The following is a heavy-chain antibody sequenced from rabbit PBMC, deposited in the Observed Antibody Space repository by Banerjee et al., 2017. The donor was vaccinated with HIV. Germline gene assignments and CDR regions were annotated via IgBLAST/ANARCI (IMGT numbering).Heavy chain of an antibody. D-gene: IGHD6-1*01. CDR1: GFDFSSYYN. CDR3: ARVGYAGYAYSAGMGL. CDR2: INTSSGNT. V-gene: IGHV1S45*01. Sequence: QEQLVESGGGLVQPEGSLTLTCKASGFDFSSYYNMCWVRQAPGKGLEWIACINTSSGNTVYASWAKGRFTISRTSSTTVTLQMTSLTAADTATYFCARVGYAGYAYSAGMGLWGQGTLVTVS. J-gene: IGHJ4*01.